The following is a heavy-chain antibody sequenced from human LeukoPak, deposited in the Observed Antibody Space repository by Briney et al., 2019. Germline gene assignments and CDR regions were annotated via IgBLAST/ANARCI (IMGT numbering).Heavy chain of an antibody. J-gene: IGHJ4*02. CDR1: GYTFTSYA. Sequence: GASVKVSCTASGYTFTSYAMNWVRQAPGQGLEWMGWINTNTGNPTYAQGFTGRFVFSLDTSVSTAYLQISSLKAEDTAVYYCASWSRGGYDSVLDYWGQGTLVTVSS. D-gene: IGHD5-12*01. CDR2: INTNTGNP. V-gene: IGHV7-4-1*02. CDR3: ASWSRGGYDSVLDY.